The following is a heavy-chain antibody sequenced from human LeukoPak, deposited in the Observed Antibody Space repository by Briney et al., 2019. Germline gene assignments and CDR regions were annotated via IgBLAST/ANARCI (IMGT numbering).Heavy chain of an antibody. V-gene: IGHV4-34*01. J-gene: IGHJ4*02. Sequence: SETLSLTCAVYGGSFSGYYWSWIRQPPGKGLEWIGEINHSGSTNYNPSLKSRVTISVDTSKNQFSLKLGSVTAADTAVYHCARAPPVAYGSGSYPDYWGQGTLVTVSS. CDR3: ARAPPVAYGSGSYPDY. CDR1: GGSFSGYY. D-gene: IGHD3-10*01. CDR2: INHSGST.